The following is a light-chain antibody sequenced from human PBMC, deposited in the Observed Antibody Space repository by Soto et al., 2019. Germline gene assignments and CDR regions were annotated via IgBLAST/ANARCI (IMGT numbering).Light chain of an antibody. CDR3: AAWDDNLNADV. CDR2: LGD. V-gene: IGLV1-47*02. J-gene: IGLJ1*01. CDR1: TSNIGTFY. Sequence: QSVLTQPPSASSTPGQTGTISCSGSTSNIGTFYVYWYQHLPGTAPKLLIYLGDQRASGVSDRFSGSKSGTSASLAINGLRSDDEADYYCAAWDDNLNADVFGSGTKLTVL.